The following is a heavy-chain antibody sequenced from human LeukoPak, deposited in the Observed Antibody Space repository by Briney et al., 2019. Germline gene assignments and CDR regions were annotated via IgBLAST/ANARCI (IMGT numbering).Heavy chain of an antibody. CDR2: ISYDGSNK. D-gene: IGHD6-19*01. Sequence: GRSLRLSCAASGFTFSSYGMHWVRQAPGKGLEWVAVISYDGSNKYYADSVKGRFTISRDNSKNTLYLQMNSLRAEDTAVYYCAKDLSSGWYGSDYWGQGTLVTVSS. CDR1: GFTFSSYG. V-gene: IGHV3-30*18. CDR3: AKDLSSGWYGSDY. J-gene: IGHJ4*02.